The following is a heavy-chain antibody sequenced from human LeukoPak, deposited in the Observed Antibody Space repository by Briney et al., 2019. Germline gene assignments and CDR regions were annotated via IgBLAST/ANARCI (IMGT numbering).Heavy chain of an antibody. Sequence: SETLSLTCAVYGGSFSGYYWTWIRQSPGKGLEWIAEISHSGTTNYNPALKRRVTISVDTSKNQFSLKLISMTAADTGVYYCARGSPKHDTWGQGTLVIVSP. J-gene: IGHJ5*02. V-gene: IGHV4-34*01. CDR3: ARGSPKHDT. CDR1: GGSFSGYY. CDR2: ISHSGTT.